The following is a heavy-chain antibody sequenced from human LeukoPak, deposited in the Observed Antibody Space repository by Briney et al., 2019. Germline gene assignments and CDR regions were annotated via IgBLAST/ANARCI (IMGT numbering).Heavy chain of an antibody. CDR1: GLTFSSYW. V-gene: IGHV3-74*01. CDR2: INSDGSST. CDR3: ARVRGGSSAGNYGMDV. J-gene: IGHJ6*02. Sequence: GGSLRLSCAASGLTFSSYWMHWVRQAPGKGLVWVSRINSDGSSTSYADSVKGRFTISRDNAKNTLYLQMNSLRAEDTAVYYCARVRGGSSAGNYGMDVWGQGTTVTVSS. D-gene: IGHD2-15*01.